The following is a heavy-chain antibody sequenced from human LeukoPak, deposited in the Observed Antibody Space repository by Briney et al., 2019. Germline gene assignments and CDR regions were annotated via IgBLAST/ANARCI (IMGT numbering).Heavy chain of an antibody. J-gene: IGHJ4*02. CDR2: ISGSGGST. CDR3: AKDRGVTVAARPPHDY. V-gene: IGHV3-23*01. CDR1: GFTFSSYA. D-gene: IGHD6-6*01. Sequence: GGSLRLSCAASGFTFSSYAMSWVRQAPGKGLEWVSAISGSGGSTYYADSVKGRFTISRENSKNTLYLQMNSLRAEDTAVYYCAKDRGVTVAARPPHDYWGQGTLVTVSS.